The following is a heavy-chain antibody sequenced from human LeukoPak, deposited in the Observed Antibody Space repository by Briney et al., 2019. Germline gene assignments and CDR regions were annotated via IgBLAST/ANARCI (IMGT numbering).Heavy chain of an antibody. D-gene: IGHD2/OR15-2a*01. V-gene: IGHV3-23*01. J-gene: IGHJ6*03. CDR1: GFTFSSYA. CDR3: ARDLRISGMDV. CDR2: ISGSGGST. Sequence: PGGSLRLSCAASGFTFSSYAMSWVRQAPGKGLEWVSAISGSGGSTYYADSVKGRFTISRDNSRNTLYLQMDSLSVDDTAVYYCARDLRISGMDVWGKGTTVTVSS.